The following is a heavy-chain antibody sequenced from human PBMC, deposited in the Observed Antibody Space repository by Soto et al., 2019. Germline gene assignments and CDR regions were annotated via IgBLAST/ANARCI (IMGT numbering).Heavy chain of an antibody. CDR2: ISSSSSTI. CDR1: GFTFSDYY. D-gene: IGHD2-2*01. Sequence: PGGSLRLSCAASGFTFSDYYMSWIRQAPGKGLEWVSYISSSSSTIYYADSVKGRFTISRDNAKNSLYLQMNSLRDEDTAVYYCARDGVKLGIVVVPAAPTAGYFDYWGQGTLV. CDR3: ARDGVKLGIVVVPAAPTAGYFDY. J-gene: IGHJ4*02. V-gene: IGHV3-11*04.